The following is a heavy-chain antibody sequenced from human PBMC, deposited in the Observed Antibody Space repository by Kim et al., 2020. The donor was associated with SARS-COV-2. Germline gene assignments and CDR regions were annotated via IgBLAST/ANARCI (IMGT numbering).Heavy chain of an antibody. D-gene: IGHD3-10*01. Sequence: GGSLRLSCAASGFTFDDYAMHWVRQAPGKGLEWVSGISWNSGSIGYADSVKGRFTISRDNAKNSLYLQMNSLRAEDTALYYCAKEYFSYYGMDVWGQGTTVTVSS. CDR3: AKEYFSYYGMDV. J-gene: IGHJ6*02. CDR2: ISWNSGSI. CDR1: GFTFDDYA. V-gene: IGHV3-9*01.